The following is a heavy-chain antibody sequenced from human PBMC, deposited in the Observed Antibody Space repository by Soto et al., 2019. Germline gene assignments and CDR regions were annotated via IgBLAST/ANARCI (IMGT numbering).Heavy chain of an antibody. D-gene: IGHD1-1*01. V-gene: IGHV4-59*01. CDR2: VYYSGST. Sequence: SETLSLTCTISGGSITNYYWSWIRQPPGKGLEWIGYVYYSGSTKYNPSLESRVTISADTSKNQFSLRVTSVTAADTAVYFCAKTGPDGDDRFDPWGQGTLVTVSS. CDR3: AKTGPDGDDRFDP. J-gene: IGHJ5*02. CDR1: GGSITNYY.